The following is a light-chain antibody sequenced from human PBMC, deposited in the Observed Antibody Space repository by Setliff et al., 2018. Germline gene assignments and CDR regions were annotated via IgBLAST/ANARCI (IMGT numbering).Light chain of an antibody. CDR1: SSDVGDYKY. CDR2: EVS. J-gene: IGLJ1*01. CDR3: SSYTSLSTRV. V-gene: IGLV2-14*01. Sequence: QSALTQPASVSGSPGQSITISCTGTSSDVGDYKYVSWYQQIPGKAPKLIIFEVSNRPSGIPNRFSGSKSGNTASLSISGLQAEDEADYYCSSYTSLSTRVFGTGTKATVL.